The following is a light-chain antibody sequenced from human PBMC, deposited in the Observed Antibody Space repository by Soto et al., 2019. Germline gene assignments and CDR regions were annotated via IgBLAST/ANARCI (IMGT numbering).Light chain of an antibody. J-gene: IGKJ1*01. CDR1: QSVSSY. CDR2: EAS. Sequence: EIVLTQSPATLSLSPGERATLSCRASQSVSSYLALYQQKPGQVPRLLVYEASKRATSSPARFSGSGSGTDFTLVISSPEPEDFAVYYFQKRYNWPWTVSQGTKVDIK. V-gene: IGKV3-11*01. CDR3: QKRYNWPWT.